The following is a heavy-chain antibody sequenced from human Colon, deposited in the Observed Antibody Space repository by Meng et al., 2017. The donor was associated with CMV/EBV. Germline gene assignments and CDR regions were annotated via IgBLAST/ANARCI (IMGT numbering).Heavy chain of an antibody. D-gene: IGHD5-24*01. Sequence: QLQEPGPGLVKTSETLSLTCTVSGDSISGRSYYWGWIRQPPGKGLEWIASIYYTGNDYHNPSLKSRVTISIDTSNNQFSLRLTSVTAADTAVYYCARMALHWYFDLWGRGTLVTVSS. CDR2: IYYTGND. J-gene: IGHJ2*01. V-gene: IGHV4-39*07. CDR1: GDSISGRSYY. CDR3: ARMALHWYFDL.